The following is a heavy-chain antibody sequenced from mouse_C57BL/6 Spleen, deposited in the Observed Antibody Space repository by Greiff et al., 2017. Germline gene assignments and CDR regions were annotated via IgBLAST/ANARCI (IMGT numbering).Heavy chain of an antibody. Sequence: EVQLVESGPSLVRPSQTLSLTCTVTGFSINSDCYWIWIRQFPGNKLEYIGYTFYSGITYYNPSLESRTYITRDTSKNQFSLKLSSVTTEDTATYYCAREYGYDGYYAMDYWGQGTSVTVSS. CDR1: GFSINSDCY. J-gene: IGHJ4*01. V-gene: IGHV3-3*01. CDR3: AREYGYDGYYAMDY. CDR2: TFYSGIT. D-gene: IGHD2-2*01.